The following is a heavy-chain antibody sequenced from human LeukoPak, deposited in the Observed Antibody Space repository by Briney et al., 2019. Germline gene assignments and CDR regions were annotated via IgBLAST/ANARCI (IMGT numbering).Heavy chain of an antibody. D-gene: IGHD6-13*01. V-gene: IGHV3-30*14. Sequence: GGSLRLSCAASGFIFNTYAMYWVRQAPGKGLEWVAVIAYDGKNTTYADSVKGRFTISRDNSKNTLYLQMNSLRAEDTAVYYCAKGSRWQQLAYFDYWGQGTLVTVSS. CDR1: GFIFNTYA. CDR2: IAYDGKNT. CDR3: AKGSRWQQLAYFDY. J-gene: IGHJ4*02.